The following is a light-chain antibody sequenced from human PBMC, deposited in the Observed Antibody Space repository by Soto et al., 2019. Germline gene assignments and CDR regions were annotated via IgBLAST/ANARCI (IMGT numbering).Light chain of an antibody. V-gene: IGLV2-23*01. CDR3: CSYAGSSTVV. Sequence: QSALTQPASVSGSPGQSITISCTGTSSDVGSYNLVSWYQQHPGKAPKLMIYEGSKRPSGVSNRFSGSKSGNTASLPISGLPAEDEADYYCCSYAGSSTVVFGGGTELTVL. CDR1: SSDVGSYNL. CDR2: EGS. J-gene: IGLJ3*02.